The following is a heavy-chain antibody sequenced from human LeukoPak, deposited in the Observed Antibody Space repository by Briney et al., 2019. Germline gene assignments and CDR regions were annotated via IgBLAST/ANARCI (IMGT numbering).Heavy chain of an antibody. CDR1: VYTFTSYG. CDR2: ISAYNGNT. D-gene: IGHD3-22*01. Sequence: ASVKVSCKASVYTFTSYGISWVRQAPGQGLEWMGWISAYNGNTNYAQKLQGRVTMTTDTSTSTAYMELRSLRSDDTAVYYCARDDYYGSSGYYPFDYWGQGTLVTVSS. CDR3: ARDDYYGSSGYYPFDY. V-gene: IGHV1-18*01. J-gene: IGHJ4*02.